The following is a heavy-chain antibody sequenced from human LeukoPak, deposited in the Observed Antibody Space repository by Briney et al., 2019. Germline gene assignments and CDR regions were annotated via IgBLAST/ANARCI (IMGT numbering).Heavy chain of an antibody. CDR1: GGTFSSYA. D-gene: IGHD3-22*01. Sequence: GSSVKVSCKASGGTFSSYAISWVRQAPGQGLGWMGRIIPILGIANYAQKFQGRVTVTADKSTSTAYMELSSLRSEDTAVYYCARDGYYYDSSGYYDAFDIWGQGTMVTVSS. CDR3: ARDGYYYDSSGYYDAFDI. CDR2: IIPILGIA. V-gene: IGHV1-69*04. J-gene: IGHJ3*02.